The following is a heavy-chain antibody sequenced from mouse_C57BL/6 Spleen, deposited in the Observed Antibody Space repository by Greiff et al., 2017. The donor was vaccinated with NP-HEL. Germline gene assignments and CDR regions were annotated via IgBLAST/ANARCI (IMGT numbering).Heavy chain of an antibody. CDR1: GFNIKDDY. J-gene: IGHJ2*01. CDR3: TTYRSYYGSREDY. V-gene: IGHV14-4*01. D-gene: IGHD1-1*01. Sequence: EVQLQQSGAELVRPGASVKLSCTASGFNIKDDYMHWVKQRPEQGLEWIGWIDPENGDTEYASKFQGKATITADTSSNTAYLQLSSLTSEDTAVYYCTTYRSYYGSREDYWGQSTTLTVSS. CDR2: IDPENGDT.